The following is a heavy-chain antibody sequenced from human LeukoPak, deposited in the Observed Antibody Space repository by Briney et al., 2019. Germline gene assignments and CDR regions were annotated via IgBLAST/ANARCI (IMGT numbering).Heavy chain of an antibody. CDR3: ARVFYYGSGSSFDY. CDR1: GGTFSSYA. Sequence: SVKVSCKASGGTFSSYAISWVRQAPGQGLEWMGGIIPIFDTANYVQKFQGRVTITADESTSTAYMELSSLRSEDTAVYYCARVFYYGSGSSFDYWGQGTLVTVSS. V-gene: IGHV1-69*13. CDR2: IIPIFDTA. D-gene: IGHD3-10*01. J-gene: IGHJ4*02.